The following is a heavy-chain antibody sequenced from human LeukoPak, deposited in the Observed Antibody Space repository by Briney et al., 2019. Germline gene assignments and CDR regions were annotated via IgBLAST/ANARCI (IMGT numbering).Heavy chain of an antibody. CDR2: INHSGST. CDR3: ARVDLPAAISYNWFDP. D-gene: IGHD2-2*02. J-gene: IGHJ5*02. V-gene: IGHV4-34*01. CDR1: GGSFSGYY. Sequence: SETLSLTCAVYGGSFSGYYWSWIRQPPGKGLEWIGEINHSGSTNYNPSLKSRVTISVDTSKNQFSLKLSSVTAADTAVYYCARVDLPAAISYNWFDPWGQGTLVTVSS.